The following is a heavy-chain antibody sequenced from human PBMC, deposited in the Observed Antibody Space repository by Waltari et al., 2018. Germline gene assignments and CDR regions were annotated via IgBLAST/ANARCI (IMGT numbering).Heavy chain of an antibody. J-gene: IGHJ4*02. CDR1: GGSISSSSYY. CDR2: IYYSGST. CDR3: ASFDSSGYYFGGY. D-gene: IGHD3-22*01. V-gene: IGHV4-39*01. Sequence: QLQLQESGPGLVKPSETLSLTCTVSGGSISSSSYYWGWIRQPPGRGLEWIGSIYYSGSTSYNPSLKRRFTISVDTSKNQFSLKLSSVTAADTAVYYCASFDSSGYYFGGYWGQGTLVTVSS.